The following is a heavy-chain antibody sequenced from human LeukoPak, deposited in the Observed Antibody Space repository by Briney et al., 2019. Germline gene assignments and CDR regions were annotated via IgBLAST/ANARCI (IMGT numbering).Heavy chain of an antibody. CDR2: INHSGST. Sequence: KTSETLSLTCAVYGGPFSGYYWSWIRQPPGKGLEWIGEINHSGSTNYNPSLKSRVTISVDTSKNQFSLKLSSVTAADTAVYYCARVKGRYYYYYYMDVWGKGTTVTVSS. V-gene: IGHV4-34*01. J-gene: IGHJ6*03. CDR3: ARVKGRYYYYYYMDV. CDR1: GGPFSGYY.